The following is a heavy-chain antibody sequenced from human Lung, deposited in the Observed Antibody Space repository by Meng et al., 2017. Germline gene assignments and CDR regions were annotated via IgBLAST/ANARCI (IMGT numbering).Heavy chain of an antibody. D-gene: IGHD2-15*01. Sequence: ELQRGEPGGGLVTRGGPLRLSGAASGFTFSNYSMNWVRQAPGKGLEWVSSISSDSRYIFYADSVKGRFTISRDNAKNSLYLQMHSLRPEDTAVFYCARFETVGVATGDFWGQGTLVTVSS. CDR3: ARFETVGVATGDF. CDR2: ISSDSRYI. CDR1: GFTFSNYS. J-gene: IGHJ4*02. V-gene: IGHV3-21*01.